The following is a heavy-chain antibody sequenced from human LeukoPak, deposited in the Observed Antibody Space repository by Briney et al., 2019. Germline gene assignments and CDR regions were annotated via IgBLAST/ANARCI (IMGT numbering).Heavy chain of an antibody. V-gene: IGHV3-30*18. J-gene: IGHJ4*02. CDR2: ISYDGSNK. CDR1: GFTYTIYE. D-gene: IGHD1-1*01. CDR3: AKDGVFWTTGTTGDY. Sequence: GGSLRLSCAASGFTYTIYEMNWVRQAPGKGLEWVAVISYDGSNKYYADSMKGRFTISRDNSKNTLYLQLNSLRTEDTAVYYCAKDGVFWTTGTTGDYWGQGTLVTVSS.